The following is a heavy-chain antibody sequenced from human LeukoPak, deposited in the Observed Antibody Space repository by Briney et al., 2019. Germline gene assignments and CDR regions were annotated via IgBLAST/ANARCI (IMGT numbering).Heavy chain of an antibody. D-gene: IGHD2-15*01. CDR1: GYSFTSYW. CDR3: ARSDGIRHSKNRKTPNWFDP. CDR2: IYPGDSDT. J-gene: IGHJ5*02. Sequence: GESLKISCKGSGYSFTSYWIGWVRQMPGKGLEWMGIIYPGDSDTRYSPSFQGQVTISADKSISTAYLQWSSLKASDTAMYYCARSDGIRHSKNRKTPNWFDPWGQGTLVTVSS. V-gene: IGHV5-51*01.